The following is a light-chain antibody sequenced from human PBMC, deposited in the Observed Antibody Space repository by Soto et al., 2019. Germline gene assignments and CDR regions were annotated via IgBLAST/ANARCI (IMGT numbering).Light chain of an antibody. CDR1: QNVATN. Sequence: EAVLTQSPATLSVSPGEGATLSCRASQNVATNLAWYQQRPGQAPRLLISGESKRAIGLPARFSGSGSGTEFTLTITSLQSEDFAVYYCQQYNNWPQAFGQGTTVEIK. CDR3: QQYNNWPQA. V-gene: IGKV3-15*01. CDR2: GES. J-gene: IGKJ1*01.